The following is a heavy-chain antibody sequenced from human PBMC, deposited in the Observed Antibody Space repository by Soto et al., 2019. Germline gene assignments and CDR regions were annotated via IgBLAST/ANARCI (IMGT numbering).Heavy chain of an antibody. V-gene: IGHV4-39*01. Sequence: QLQLQESGPGLVKPSETLSLTCTVSGGSISSSSYYWGWIRQPPGKGLAWIGNIFYRGSTYYNPSLKSRVTISVDTSKNQFSLKLSSVTAADTAVYYCARNFVDTDMVPGFWGQGTLVTVSS. J-gene: IGHJ4*02. CDR2: IFYRGST. CDR1: GGSISSSSYY. CDR3: ARNFVDTDMVPGF. D-gene: IGHD5-18*01.